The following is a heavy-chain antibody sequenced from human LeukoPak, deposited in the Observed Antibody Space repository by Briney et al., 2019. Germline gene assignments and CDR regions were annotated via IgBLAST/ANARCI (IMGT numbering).Heavy chain of an antibody. D-gene: IGHD4-17*01. J-gene: IGHJ4*02. CDR2: ISWNSGSI. Sequence: GGSLRLSCAASGFTFDDYAMHWVRQAPGKGLEWVSSISWNSGSIGYADSVKGRFTISRDNAKNSQYLQMSSLRVEDTALYYCARAQTYGDSRLLLDYWGQGTLVTVSS. CDR3: ARAQTYGDSRLLLDY. V-gene: IGHV3-9*01. CDR1: GFTFDDYA.